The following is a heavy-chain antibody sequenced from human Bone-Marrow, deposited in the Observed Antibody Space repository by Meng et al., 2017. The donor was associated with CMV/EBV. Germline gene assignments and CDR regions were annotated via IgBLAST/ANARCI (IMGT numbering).Heavy chain of an antibody. J-gene: IGHJ4*02. Sequence: IPLTESLPPLFQPPPPLTLPFTFSGFSLSPSGVGLVLILQPPVTALEWLALIYWDDDKRYSPSLKSRLTITKDTSKNQVVLTMTNMDPVDTATYYCAHSYGDYAGDYWGQGTLVTVSS. CDR1: GFSLSPSGVG. CDR2: IYWDDDK. V-gene: IGHV2-5*02. D-gene: IGHD4-17*01. CDR3: AHSYGDYAGDY.